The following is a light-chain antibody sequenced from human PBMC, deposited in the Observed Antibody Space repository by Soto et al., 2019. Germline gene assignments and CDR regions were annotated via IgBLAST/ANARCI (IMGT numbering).Light chain of an antibody. CDR1: QSIGTY. V-gene: IGKV1-39*01. CDR2: DAS. J-gene: IGKJ1*01. CDR3: QQSDTTPPT. Sequence: DIQMTQSPSSMSASVGDRVTMRFRASQSIGTYFNWYQQKPGKAPKLLIYDASSLQSGVPSRFSGSYSGTEFTLTISSLQPEDFATYYCQQSDTTPPTFGQGTKVDIK.